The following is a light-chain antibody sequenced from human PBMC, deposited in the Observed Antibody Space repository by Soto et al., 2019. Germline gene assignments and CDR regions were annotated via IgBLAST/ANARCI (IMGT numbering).Light chain of an antibody. CDR3: GTWDSSLSVVV. CDR2: DND. CDR1: SSDIGSNF. V-gene: IGLV1-51*01. Sequence: QAVVTQPPSVSAVPGQKVTISCSGGSSDIGSNFVSWYQQLTGTAARFLIYDNDKRPSGIPDRFSGSKSGISATLAITGLQTGDEADYYCGTWDSSLSVVVFGGGTKLTVL. J-gene: IGLJ2*01.